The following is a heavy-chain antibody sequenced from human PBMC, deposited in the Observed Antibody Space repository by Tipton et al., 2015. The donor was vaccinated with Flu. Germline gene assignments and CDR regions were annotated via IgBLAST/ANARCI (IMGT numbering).Heavy chain of an antibody. Sequence: TLSLTCTVSGGSISSYYWSWIRQPPGERLEWIGYIYYTGSTNYNPSLKSRVTISLDTSKNQFSLNLSSVTAADPAVYYCARQSTGSRFDYWGQGTLVTVSS. CDR1: GGSISSYY. CDR3: ARQSTGSRFDY. V-gene: IGHV4-59*08. J-gene: IGHJ4*02. D-gene: IGHD1-1*01. CDR2: IYYTGST.